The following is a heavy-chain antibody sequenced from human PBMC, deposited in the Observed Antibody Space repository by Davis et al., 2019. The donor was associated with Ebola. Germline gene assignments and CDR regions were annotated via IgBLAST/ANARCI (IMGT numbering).Heavy chain of an antibody. CDR1: GLAVRSNH. J-gene: IGHJ4*02. CDR2: VYRGGPT. CDR3: AREVGTMVRRVEYYFDS. V-gene: IGHV3-66*01. D-gene: IGHD3-10*01. Sequence: GGSLRLSCAASGLAVRSNHMSWVRQAPGKGLEWVAVVYRGGPTHYADSVKGRFIISRDISKDSLYLQMNSLTPEDTAVYYCAREVGTMVRRVEYYFDSWGQGTLVTVSS.